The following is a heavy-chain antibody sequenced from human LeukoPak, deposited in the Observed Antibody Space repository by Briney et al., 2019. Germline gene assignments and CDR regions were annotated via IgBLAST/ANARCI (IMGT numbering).Heavy chain of an antibody. CDR1: GYTFTSYG. CDR2: ISSYNGNT. V-gene: IGHV1-18*01. Sequence: EASVKVSCKASGYTFTSYGISWVRQAPGQGLEWMGWISSYNGNTNYAQKLQGRVTMTTDTSTSTAYMELRSLRSDDTAVYYCARVPVNIWENWFDPWGQGTLVTVSS. CDR3: ARVPVNIWENWFDP. J-gene: IGHJ5*02. D-gene: IGHD1-26*01.